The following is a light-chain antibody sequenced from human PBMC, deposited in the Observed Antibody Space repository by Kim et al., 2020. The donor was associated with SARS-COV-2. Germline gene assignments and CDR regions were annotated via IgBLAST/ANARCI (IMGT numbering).Light chain of an antibody. J-gene: IGLJ1*01. CDR2: EVS. CDR3: SSYTSSSTFYV. V-gene: IGLV2-18*02. Sequence: QSALTQPPSVSGSPGQSVTISCTGTSSDVGSYNRVSWYQQPPGTATKLMIYEVSNRPSGVPDRFSGSKSGNTASLTISGLQAGDEADYYCSSYTSSSTFYVFGTGTKVTVL. CDR1: SSDVGSYNR.